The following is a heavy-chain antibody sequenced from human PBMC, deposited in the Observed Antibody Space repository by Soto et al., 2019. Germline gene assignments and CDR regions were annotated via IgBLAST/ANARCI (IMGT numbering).Heavy chain of an antibody. CDR3: ARDPLWGTAMVLWYFDL. CDR2: ISYDGSNK. J-gene: IGHJ2*01. Sequence: ESGGGVVQPGRSLRLSCAASGFTFSSYAMHWVRQAPGNGLEWVAVISYDGSNKYYADSVKGRFTISRDNSKTTLYLQVNSLRSEDTAVYYCARDPLWGTAMVLWYFDLWGRGTLVTVSS. CDR1: GFTFSSYA. V-gene: IGHV3-30-3*01. D-gene: IGHD5-18*01.